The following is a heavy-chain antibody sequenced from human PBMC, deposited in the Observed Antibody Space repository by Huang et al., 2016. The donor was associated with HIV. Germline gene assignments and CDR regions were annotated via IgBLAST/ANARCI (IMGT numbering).Heavy chain of an antibody. CDR1: GFSFVSYA. J-gene: IGHJ5*02. V-gene: IGHV3-23*01. CDR2: TSNSGSDT. CDR3: AKEASYIFWNGYPLAS. Sequence: EVQLLESGGGLVQPGGSLRLSCAGSGFSFVSYAMGWGRQPPGKGRGWVSETSNSGSDTYYADSVKGRFTISRDNSKNTLYLQMNSLRAEDTAVYYCAKEASYIFWNGYPLASWGQGTLVTVSP. D-gene: IGHD3-3*01.